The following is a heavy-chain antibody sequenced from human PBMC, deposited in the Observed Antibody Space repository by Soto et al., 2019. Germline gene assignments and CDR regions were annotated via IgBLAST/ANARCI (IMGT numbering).Heavy chain of an antibody. CDR3: ASVGGSGWYGEFDY. J-gene: IGHJ4*02. CDR2: MNPNSGNT. D-gene: IGHD6-19*01. Sequence: GASVKVSCKASGYTFTSYDINWVRQATGQGLEWMGWMNPNSGNTGYAQKFQGRVTTTRNTSISTAYMELSSLRSEDTAVYYCASVGGSGWYGEFDYWGQGTLVTVSS. CDR1: GYTFTSYD. V-gene: IGHV1-8*01.